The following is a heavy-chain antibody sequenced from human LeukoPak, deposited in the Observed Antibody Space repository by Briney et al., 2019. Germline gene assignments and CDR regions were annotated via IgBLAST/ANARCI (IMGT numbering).Heavy chain of an antibody. Sequence: PSGTLSLTCTVSGGSISSYYWSWIRQPPGKGLEWIGYIYYSGSTNYNPSLKSRVTISVDTSKNQFSLKLSSVTAADTAVYYCARVGVVTAIPFIYYYYYYMDVWGKGTTVTVSS. CDR3: ARVGVVTAIPFIYYYYYYMDV. J-gene: IGHJ6*03. CDR1: GGSISSYY. D-gene: IGHD2-21*02. CDR2: IYYSGST. V-gene: IGHV4-59*12.